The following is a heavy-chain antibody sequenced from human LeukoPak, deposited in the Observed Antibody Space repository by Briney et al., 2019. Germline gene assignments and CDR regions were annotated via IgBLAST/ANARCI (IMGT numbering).Heavy chain of an antibody. CDR3: ARVPNVFEY. CDR2: ISDNSRHT. D-gene: IGHD1-1*01. V-gene: IGHV3-11*06. J-gene: IGHJ4*02. Sequence: GGSLRLSCAASGFTFSDYYMSWIRQAPGKGLEWISYISDNSRHTSYADSVKGRFTISRDNAKNTLYLQMNSLRAEDTAVYYCARVPNVFEYWGQGTLVTVSS. CDR1: GFTFSDYY.